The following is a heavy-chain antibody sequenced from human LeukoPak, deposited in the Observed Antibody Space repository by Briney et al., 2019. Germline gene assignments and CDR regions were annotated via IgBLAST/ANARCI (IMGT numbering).Heavy chain of an antibody. V-gene: IGHV3-30*02. J-gene: IGHJ4*02. Sequence: GGSLRLSCAASGFTFSSYGMHWVRQAPGKGLEWVAFIRYDGSNKYYADSVKGRFTISRDNSKNTLYLQMNSLRAEDTAVYYCAKDLNIEVVPAHCFDYWGQGTLVTVSS. D-gene: IGHD2-2*01. CDR1: GFTFSSYG. CDR2: IRYDGSNK. CDR3: AKDLNIEVVPAHCFDY.